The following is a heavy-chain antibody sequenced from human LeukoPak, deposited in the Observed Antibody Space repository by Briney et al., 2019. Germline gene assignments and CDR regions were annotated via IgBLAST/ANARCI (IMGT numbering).Heavy chain of an antibody. D-gene: IGHD3-10*01. CDR3: AKVPTGVGSGSY. CDR1: GFTFRSYG. Sequence: GGSLRLSCAASGFTFRSYGMHWVRQAPGKGLEWVAVIIHDGSNKDYADSVKGRFTISRDNSKNTLYLQMNSLRTEDTAVYYCAKVPTGVGSGSYWGQGTLVTVSS. J-gene: IGHJ4*02. V-gene: IGHV3-30*18. CDR2: IIHDGSNK.